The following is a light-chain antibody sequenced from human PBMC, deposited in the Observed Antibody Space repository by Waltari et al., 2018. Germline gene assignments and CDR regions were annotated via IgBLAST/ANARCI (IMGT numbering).Light chain of an antibody. CDR3: SAWDDSVHV. J-gene: IGLJ1*01. CDR1: TSNIGSNN. CDR2: GKS. Sequence: QSGLTQSPSVSGTPGQRVTISCSGSTSNIGSNNVNWYQQFPGTAPKRPIIGKSERPVGVPDRFSGSKSGTSASLAISGLQSEDEAEYYCSAWDDSVHVFGTGTRVTVL. V-gene: IGLV1-44*01.